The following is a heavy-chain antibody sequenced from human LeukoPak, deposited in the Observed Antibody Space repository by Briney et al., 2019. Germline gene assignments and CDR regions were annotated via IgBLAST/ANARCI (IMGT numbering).Heavy chain of an antibody. CDR2: ISAYNGNT. J-gene: IGHJ4*02. Sequence: ASVKVSSKASGYTFTSYGISWVRQTPGQRLEWMGWISAYNGNTNYAQKPQGRVTMTTDTSTSTAYMELRSLRSDDTAMYCCARDMGKVTTAFDYWGQGTLVTVSS. CDR1: GYTFTSYG. CDR3: ARDMGKVTTAFDY. V-gene: IGHV1-18*04. D-gene: IGHD4-17*01.